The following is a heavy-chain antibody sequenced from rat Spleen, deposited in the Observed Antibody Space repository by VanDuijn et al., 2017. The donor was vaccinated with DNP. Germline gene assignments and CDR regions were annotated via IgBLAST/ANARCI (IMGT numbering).Heavy chain of an antibody. CDR2: ISYSGST. D-gene: IGHD5-1*01. Sequence: EVQLQESGPGLVKPSQSLSLTCSVSGYSITSNYWGWIRKFPGNKMEYIGHISYSGSTNYNPLLKSRISISRDTSKNQFFLQVNSVVTEDTATYYCALQLGVFDYWGQGIMVTVSS. CDR3: ALQLGVFDY. CDR1: GYSITSNY. V-gene: IGHV3-1*01. J-gene: IGHJ2*01.